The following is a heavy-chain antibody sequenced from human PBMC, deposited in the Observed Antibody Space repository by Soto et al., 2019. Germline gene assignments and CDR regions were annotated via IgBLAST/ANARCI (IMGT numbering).Heavy chain of an antibody. CDR3: ATDAMVRGALDY. V-gene: IGHV1-24*01. CDR2: FDPEDGET. J-gene: IGHJ4*02. Sequence: ASVKVSCKVSGYTLTELSMHWVRQAPGKGLEWMGGFDPEDGETIYAQKFQGRVTMTEDTSTDTAYMELSSLRSEDTAVYYCATDAMVRGALDYWGQGTLVTVSS. D-gene: IGHD3-10*01. CDR1: GYTLTELS.